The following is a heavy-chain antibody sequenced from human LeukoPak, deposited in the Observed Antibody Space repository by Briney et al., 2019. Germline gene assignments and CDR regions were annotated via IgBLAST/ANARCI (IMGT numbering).Heavy chain of an antibody. Sequence: PSETLSLTCTVSGGSITSYYWSWIRQPPGKGLEWIGYIYYSGSTNYNPSLKSRVTISVDTSKNQFSLKLSSVTAADTAVYYCARGGARGFDYGDYDYFDYWGQGTLVTVSS. CDR3: ARGGARGFDYGDYDYFDY. D-gene: IGHD4-17*01. V-gene: IGHV4-59*01. J-gene: IGHJ4*02. CDR1: GGSITSYY. CDR2: IYYSGST.